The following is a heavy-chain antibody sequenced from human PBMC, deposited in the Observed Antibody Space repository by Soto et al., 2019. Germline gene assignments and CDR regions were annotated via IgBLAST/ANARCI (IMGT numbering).Heavy chain of an antibody. D-gene: IGHD6-13*01. V-gene: IGHV3-23*01. CDR1: GFTFSSYA. J-gene: IGHJ5*02. CDR3: ATDGASSSWYSTNWFDP. Sequence: EVQLLESGGGLVQPGGSLRLSCAASGFTFSSYAMSWVRQAPGKGLEWVSAISGSGGSTYYADSVKGRFTISRDNYKNTLYLHMNSLRAENTAVYYCATDGASSSWYSTNWFDPCGQETLVTVSS. CDR2: ISGSGGST.